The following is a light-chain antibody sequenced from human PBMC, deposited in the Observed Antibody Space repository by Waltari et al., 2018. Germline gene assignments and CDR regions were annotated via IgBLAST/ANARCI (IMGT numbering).Light chain of an antibody. CDR3: QQRSNWQFT. Sequence: EIVLPQSPATLSLSQGESATLSCRASQSVSSYLAWYQQKPGQAPRLLIYDASNRSTGIPARFSGSGSGTDFTLTISSLEPEDFAVYYCQQRSNWQFTFGPGTKVDIK. J-gene: IGKJ3*01. CDR2: DAS. V-gene: IGKV3-11*01. CDR1: QSVSSY.